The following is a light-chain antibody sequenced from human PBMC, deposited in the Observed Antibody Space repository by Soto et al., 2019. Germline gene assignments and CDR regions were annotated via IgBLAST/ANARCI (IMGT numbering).Light chain of an antibody. V-gene: IGLV2-14*01. CDR3: SSYTSSSNVV. CDR1: SSDVGGYNY. CDR2: EVS. J-gene: IGLJ2*01. Sequence: QSALTQPASVSGSPGQSITISCTGTSSDVGGYNYVSWYQQHPGKAPKLMIYEVSNRPSGVSNRFSGPKSGNTASLTISGLQAEDEADYYCSSYTSSSNVVFGGGTKVTVL.